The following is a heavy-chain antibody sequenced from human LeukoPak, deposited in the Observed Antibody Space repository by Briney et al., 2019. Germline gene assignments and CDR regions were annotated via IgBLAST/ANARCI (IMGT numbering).Heavy chain of an antibody. CDR3: VRGLGSGSYFGC. Sequence: SETLSLTCAVYGGSFSGYYWSWIRQPPGKGLEWIGEINRGGSTNYNPSLKSRVTISLDTSKSQFSLTLNSVTAADTAVYYCVRGLGSGSYFGCWGQGTLVTVSS. CDR2: INRGGST. V-gene: IGHV4-34*01. D-gene: IGHD1-26*01. CDR1: GGSFSGYY. J-gene: IGHJ4*02.